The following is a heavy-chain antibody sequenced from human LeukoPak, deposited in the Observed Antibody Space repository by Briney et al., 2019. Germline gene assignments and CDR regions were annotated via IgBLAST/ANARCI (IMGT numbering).Heavy chain of an antibody. V-gene: IGHV4-39*01. Sequence: PSETLSLTCTVSGGSISSSSYYWGWLRQPPGKGLEWIGSIYYSGSTYYTPSLKSRVIISVDTSKNQLSLQLSSVTAADTAVYYCARQYSGSYPYYFDYWGQGTLVTVSS. D-gene: IGHD1-26*01. CDR3: ARQYSGSYPYYFDY. J-gene: IGHJ4*02. CDR1: GGSISSSSYY. CDR2: IYYSGST.